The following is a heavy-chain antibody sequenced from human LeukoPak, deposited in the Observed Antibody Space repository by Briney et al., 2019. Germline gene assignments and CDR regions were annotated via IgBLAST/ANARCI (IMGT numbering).Heavy chain of an antibody. V-gene: IGHV4-4*07. D-gene: IGHD3-10*01. J-gene: IGHJ6*02. CDR3: ARVYMGFGTWSHYYGVDV. CDR1: GGSISGYY. CDR2: IYSSGST. Sequence: KSSETLSLTCTVSGGSISGYYWTWIRQPAGKGLEWIGRIYSSGSTTHNPSLKSRVTMSVDTSKNQFSLRMSSVTAADTAVYYCARVYMGFGTWSHYYGVDVWGQGTTVTVSS.